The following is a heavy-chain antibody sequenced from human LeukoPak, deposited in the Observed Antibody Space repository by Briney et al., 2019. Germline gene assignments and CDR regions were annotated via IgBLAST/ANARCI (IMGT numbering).Heavy chain of an antibody. J-gene: IGHJ4*02. Sequence: GGSLRLSCAASGFTFSNAWMSWVRQAPGKGLEWVSYMSSSSSYTNYADSVKGRFTISRDNAKNSLYLQMNSVRAKYTAVYYCARGDSSSWYPFDHWGQGTLVTVAS. CDR1: GFTFSNAW. D-gene: IGHD6-13*01. CDR3: ARGDSSSWYPFDH. CDR2: MSSSSSYT. V-gene: IGHV3-11*06.